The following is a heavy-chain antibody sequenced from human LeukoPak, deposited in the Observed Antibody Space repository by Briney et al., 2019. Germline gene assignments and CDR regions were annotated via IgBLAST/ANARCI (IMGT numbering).Heavy chain of an antibody. CDR1: GVSIANTFYY. J-gene: IGHJ4*02. V-gene: IGHV4-61*02. CDR3: ARRQDGHDY. CDR2: IYTTGST. Sequence: SQTLSLTCTVSGVSIANTFYYWNWLRQPAGKGLEWIGRIYTTGSTDYNPSLKSRATISLDTARNQFSRKLSSVTAADTAVYYCARRQDGHDYWGQGTLVTVSS.